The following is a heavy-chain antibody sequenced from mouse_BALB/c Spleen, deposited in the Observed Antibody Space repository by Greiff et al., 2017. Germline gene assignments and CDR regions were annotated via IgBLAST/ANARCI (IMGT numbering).Heavy chain of an antibody. CDR3: ARHDYYGNSYYFDY. CDR2: INSNGGST. Sequence: DVQLQESGGGLVKLGGSLKLSCAASGFTFSSYYMSWVRQTPEKRLELVAAINSNGGSTYYPDTVKGRFTISRDNAKNTLYLQMSSLKSEDTALYYCARHDYYGNSYYFDYWCQGTTLTVSS. D-gene: IGHD1-1*01. CDR1: GFTFSSYY. J-gene: IGHJ2*01. V-gene: IGHV5-6-2*01.